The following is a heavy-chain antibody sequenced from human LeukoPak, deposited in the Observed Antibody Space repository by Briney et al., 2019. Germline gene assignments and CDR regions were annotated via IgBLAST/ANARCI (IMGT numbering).Heavy chain of an antibody. CDR3: AKEFSATPRAAAQTGDAFDV. Sequence: GGSLRLSCAASGFTVSSNYMNWVRQAPGKGLEWVSMIYPDGNTFYANSVKGRFTISRDNSKNTLDLQMNSLRPEDTAVYYCAKEFSATPRAAAQTGDAFDVWGQGTMVTVSS. D-gene: IGHD7-27*01. CDR2: IYPDGNT. V-gene: IGHV3-66*01. J-gene: IGHJ3*01. CDR1: GFTVSSNY.